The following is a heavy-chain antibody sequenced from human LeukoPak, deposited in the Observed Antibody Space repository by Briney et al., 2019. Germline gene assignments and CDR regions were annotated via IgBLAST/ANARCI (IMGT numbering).Heavy chain of an antibody. CDR1: GYTFTAYY. J-gene: IGHJ4*02. D-gene: IGHD3/OR15-3a*01. Sequence: ASVKVSCKASGYTFTAYYVHWVRQAPGQGLAWMGLINPNSGGTNYAQRFQGRVTMTRDTSISTAYMELSNLTSDDTAVYYCARDREGLAYFDYWGQGTLVTVSS. CDR2: INPNSGGT. V-gene: IGHV1-2*02. CDR3: ARDREGLAYFDY.